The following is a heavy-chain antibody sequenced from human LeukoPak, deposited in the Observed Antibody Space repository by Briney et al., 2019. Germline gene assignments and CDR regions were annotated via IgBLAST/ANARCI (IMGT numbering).Heavy chain of an antibody. CDR1: GITFSGYG. Sequence: GGSLRLSCAVSGITFSGYGMHWVRQAPGKGLEWVAVASDDGDKKHYADSVKGRFIISRDNSKNTLYLQMNTLRAEDTALYYCVKGVRSSLTASGWFDPWGQGTMVTVSS. CDR2: ASDDGDKK. V-gene: IGHV3-30*18. D-gene: IGHD7-27*01. CDR3: VKGVRSSLTASGWFDP. J-gene: IGHJ5*02.